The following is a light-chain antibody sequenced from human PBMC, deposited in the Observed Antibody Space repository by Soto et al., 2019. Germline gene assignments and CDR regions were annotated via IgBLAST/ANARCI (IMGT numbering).Light chain of an antibody. CDR2: DVS. CDR3: CSHAGSHYV. V-gene: IGLV2-11*01. J-gene: IGLJ1*01. Sequence: QSALTQPHSVSGSPGQSVTISCTGTSSDVGGYNYVSWYQQHPGKAPKLMIYDVSKRPSGVPDRFSGSKSGNTASLTISGLQAEDEADYYCCSHAGSHYVLGTGTKFTVL. CDR1: SSDVGGYNY.